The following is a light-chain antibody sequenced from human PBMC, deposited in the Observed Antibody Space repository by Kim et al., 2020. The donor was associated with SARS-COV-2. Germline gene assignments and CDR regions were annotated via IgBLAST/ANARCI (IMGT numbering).Light chain of an antibody. CDR2: EVS. Sequence: QSALTQPPSASGSPGQSVTISCTGTSSDVGAYNYVSWYQQLPGKAPKLMIYEVSKRPSGVPDRFSGSKSDNTASLTVSGLQPEDEADYYYSSYAGSDNIILGGGTKVTVL. CDR1: SSDVGAYNY. J-gene: IGLJ2*01. CDR3: SSYAGSDNII. V-gene: IGLV2-8*01.